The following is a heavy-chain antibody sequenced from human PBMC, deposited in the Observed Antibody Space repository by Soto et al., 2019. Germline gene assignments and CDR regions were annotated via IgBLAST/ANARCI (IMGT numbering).Heavy chain of an antibody. V-gene: IGHV2-5*02. D-gene: IGHD3-22*01. CDR2: IYWDDDK. CDR3: AHIVVVGLGYYFDY. CDR1: GFSLSSTRMA. Sequence: QITLKESGPTLVKPTQTLTLTCTFSGFSLSSTRMAVGWIRQPPGKALEWLALIYWDDDKRYSPFLKSRLTITQDPAKNQVVLTMSNMAPADTARYYCAHIVVVGLGYYFDYWGQGTLVTVSS. J-gene: IGHJ4*02.